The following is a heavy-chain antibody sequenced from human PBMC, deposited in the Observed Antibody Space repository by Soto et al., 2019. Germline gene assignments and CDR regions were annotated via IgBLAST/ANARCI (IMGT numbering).Heavy chain of an antibody. CDR3: ARGGDIVVVVAATQTNWFDP. D-gene: IGHD2-15*01. J-gene: IGHJ5*02. V-gene: IGHV4-59*01. CDR1: GGSISSYY. CDR2: IYYSGST. Sequence: PSETLSLTCTVSGGSISSYYWSWIRQPPGKGLEWIGYIYYSGSTNYNPSLKSRVTISVDTSKNQFSLKLSSVTAADTAVYYCARGGDIVVVVAATQTNWFDPWGQGTLVTVSS.